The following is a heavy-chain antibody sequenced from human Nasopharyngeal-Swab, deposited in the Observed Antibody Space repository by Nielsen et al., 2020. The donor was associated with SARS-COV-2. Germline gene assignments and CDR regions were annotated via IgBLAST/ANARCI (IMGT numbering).Heavy chain of an antibody. J-gene: IGHJ6*02. Sequence: GESLKISCAASGFTFSSYAMSWVRQAPGKGLEWVSGVSGSGVSTYYADSVKGRFTISRDNSNNKLYVLMNSLRAEDTAIYYCAKVLTGANIYYSLDVWGQGTTVTVSS. D-gene: IGHD3-9*01. V-gene: IGHV3-23*01. CDR1: GFTFSSYA. CDR2: VSGSGVST. CDR3: AKVLTGANIYYSLDV.